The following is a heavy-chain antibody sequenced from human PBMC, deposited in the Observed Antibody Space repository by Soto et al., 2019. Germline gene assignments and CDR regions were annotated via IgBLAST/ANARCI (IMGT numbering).Heavy chain of an antibody. Sequence: QLQLQESGPGLVKPSETLSLTCTVSGGSISSSSYYWGWIRQPPGKGLEWIGSIYYSGSTYYNPSLKSRVTISVDTSKNQFSLKLSSVTAADTAVYYCATPAGPKYYYYGMDVWGQGTTVTVSS. CDR3: ATPAGPKYYYYGMDV. V-gene: IGHV4-39*01. CDR2: IYYSGST. J-gene: IGHJ6*02. CDR1: GGSISSSSYY.